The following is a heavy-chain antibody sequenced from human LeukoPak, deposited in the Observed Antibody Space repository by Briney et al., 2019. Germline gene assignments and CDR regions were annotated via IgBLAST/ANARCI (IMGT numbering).Heavy chain of an antibody. J-gene: IGHJ2*01. V-gene: IGHV3-9*01. CDR3: AKAFNITSPTGWYFDL. D-gene: IGHD2/OR15-2a*01. CDR2: ISWNSGSI. Sequence: GGSLRLSCAVSGFTFDNYAMRWVRQAPGEGREWGSGISWNSGSIGYAASVKGRFTISRANAKNSLYLQMHILRAEDTALYYCAKAFNITSPTGWYFDLWGRGTLVTVSS. CDR1: GFTFDNYA.